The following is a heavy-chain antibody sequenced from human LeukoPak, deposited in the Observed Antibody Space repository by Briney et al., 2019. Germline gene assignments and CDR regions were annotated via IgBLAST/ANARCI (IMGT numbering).Heavy chain of an antibody. D-gene: IGHD3-10*01. V-gene: IGHV1-69*05. CDR1: GGTFSSYA. Sequence: SVKVSCKSSGGTFSSYAISWVRQAPGQGLEWMGGIIPIFGTANYAQKFQGRVTITTDESTSTAYMELRSMRSEDTDVYDCARGALGDYYGSGSYLLDPWGQGTLVTVCS. CDR2: IIPIFGTA. CDR3: ARGALGDYYGSGSYLLDP. J-gene: IGHJ5*02.